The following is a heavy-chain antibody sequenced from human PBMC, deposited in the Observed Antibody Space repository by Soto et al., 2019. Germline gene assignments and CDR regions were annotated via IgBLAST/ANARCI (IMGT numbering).Heavy chain of an antibody. CDR3: ARIYHDSFFDY. CDR1: GGSIRRGDYY. D-gene: IGHD3-22*01. J-gene: IGHJ4*02. CDR2: IYYSGST. V-gene: IGHV4-30-4*01. Sequence: SETLSLTCTVSGGSIRRGDYYWSWIRQPPGKGLEWIGYIYYSGSTYYNPSLKSRVTISVDTSKNQFSLKLSSVTAADTAVYYCARIYHDSFFDYWGQGTLVTVSS.